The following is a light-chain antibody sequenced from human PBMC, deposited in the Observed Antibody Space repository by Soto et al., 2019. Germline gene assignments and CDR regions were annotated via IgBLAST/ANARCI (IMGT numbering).Light chain of an antibody. V-gene: IGKV1-39*01. Sequence: DIQRTQSPSSLSASVGDRGIIACLASQTISSHLNWYQQKPGKAPNLLVYAASSLQSGVPSRFTGSGSGTDFTLTISSLQPEDFTTYFCQQSYTTPITFGQGTRLEI. J-gene: IGKJ5*01. CDR1: QTISSH. CDR2: AAS. CDR3: QQSYTTPIT.